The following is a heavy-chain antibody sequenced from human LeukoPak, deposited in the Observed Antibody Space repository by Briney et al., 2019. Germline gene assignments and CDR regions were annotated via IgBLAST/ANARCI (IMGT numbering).Heavy chain of an antibody. CDR3: ARKTLDYSNYNWYDP. D-gene: IGHD4-11*01. CDR2: IYHSGST. J-gene: IGHJ5*02. V-gene: IGHV4-38-2*02. CDR1: GYSISSGYY. Sequence: PSETLSLTCTVSGYSISSGYYWGWIRQPPGKGLEWIGSIYHSGSTDYNPSLKSRVTISVDTSKNQFSLKLSSVTAADTAVYYCARKTLDYSNYNWYDPWGQGTLVTVSS.